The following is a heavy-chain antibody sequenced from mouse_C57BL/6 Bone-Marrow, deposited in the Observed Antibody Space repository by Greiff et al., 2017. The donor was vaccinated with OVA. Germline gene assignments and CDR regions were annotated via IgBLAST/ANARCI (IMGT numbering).Heavy chain of an antibody. Sequence: QVQLQQPGAELVRPGSSVKLSCKASGYTFTSYWMHWVKQRPIQGLEWIGNIDPSDSETHYNQKFKDKATLTVDKSSSTAYMQLSSLTSEDSAVYYCAGEGDDYDGAPWGQGTSVTVSS. CDR1: GYTFTSYW. CDR2: IDPSDSET. D-gene: IGHD2-4*01. CDR3: AGEGDDYDGAP. J-gene: IGHJ4*01. V-gene: IGHV1-52*01.